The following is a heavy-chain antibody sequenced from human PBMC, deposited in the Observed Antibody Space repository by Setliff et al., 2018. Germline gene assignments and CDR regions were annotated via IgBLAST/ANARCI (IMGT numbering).Heavy chain of an antibody. J-gene: IGHJ6*03. CDR2: TIPVFGTT. CDR1: GGTFSSYG. D-gene: IGHD5-18*01. CDR3: AREGVDTRSSTDYRYYMDV. V-gene: IGHV1-69*05. Sequence: SVKVSCKASGGTFSSYGISWVRQAPGQGLEWMGGTIPVFGTTDYAQKFQGRVTIMTDESTSTAYMDLRSLRTEDTAVYYCAREGVDTRSSTDYRYYMDVWGKGTTVTVSS.